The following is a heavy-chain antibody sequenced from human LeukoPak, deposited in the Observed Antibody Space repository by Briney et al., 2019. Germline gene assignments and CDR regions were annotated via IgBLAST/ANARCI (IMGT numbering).Heavy chain of an antibody. D-gene: IGHD6-6*01. J-gene: IGHJ4*02. V-gene: IGHV1-46*01. Sequence: ASVKVSCQACGCTFTRYFLHWVRQAPGQGLEWMGIINPSGGSTSYAQKFQGRVTMTRDTSTSTVYMELISLRSEDTAVYYCAGGYSSSAPFDYWSQGTLVTASS. CDR3: AGGYSSSAPFDY. CDR1: GCTFTRYF. CDR2: INPSGGST.